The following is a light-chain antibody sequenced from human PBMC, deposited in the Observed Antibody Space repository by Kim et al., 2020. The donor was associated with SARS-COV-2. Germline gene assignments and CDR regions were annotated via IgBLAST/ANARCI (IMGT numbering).Light chain of an antibody. Sequence: SSSVGDRVTITCRTSQGISGYLAWFPQQPGKAPKLLIYAASTWQGGVPSRFSGSGSGTEFTLTIGSLQPEDFATYYCQQLNSYPPTFGQGTKLEI. CDR1: QGISGY. CDR3: QQLNSYPPT. V-gene: IGKV1-9*01. J-gene: IGKJ2*01. CDR2: AAS.